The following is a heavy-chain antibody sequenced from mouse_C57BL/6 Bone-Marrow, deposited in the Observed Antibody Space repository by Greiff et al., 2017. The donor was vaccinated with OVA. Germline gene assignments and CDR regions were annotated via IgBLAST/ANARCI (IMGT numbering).Heavy chain of an antibody. V-gene: IGHV5-15*01. J-gene: IGHJ1*03. CDR2: ISNLAYSI. Sequence: DVMLVESGGGLVQPGGSLKLSCAASGFTFSDYGMAWVRQAPRKGPEWVAFISNLAYSIYYADTVTGRFTISRENAKNTLYLEMSSLRSEDTAMYYCARHGLTTVVATRYFDVWGTGTTVTVSS. D-gene: IGHD1-1*01. CDR3: ARHGLTTVVATRYFDV. CDR1: GFTFSDYG.